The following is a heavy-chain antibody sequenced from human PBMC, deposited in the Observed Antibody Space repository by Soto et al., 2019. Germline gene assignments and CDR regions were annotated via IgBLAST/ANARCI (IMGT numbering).Heavy chain of an antibody. D-gene: IGHD3-3*01. CDR3: AKDRRYSTIFGVVIGENWFDP. J-gene: IGHJ5*02. CDR1: GFTFSSYG. V-gene: IGHV3-30*18. CDR2: ISYDGSNK. Sequence: GGSLRLSCAASGFTFSSYGMHWVRQAPGKGLEWVAVISYDGSNKYYADSVKGRFTISRDNSKNTLYLQMNSLRAEDTAVYYCAKDRRYSTIFGVVIGENWFDPWGQGTLVTVSS.